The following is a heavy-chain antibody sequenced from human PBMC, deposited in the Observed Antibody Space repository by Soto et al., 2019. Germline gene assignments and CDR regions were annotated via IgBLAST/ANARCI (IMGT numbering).Heavy chain of an antibody. Sequence: EVQLVQSGGGLVQPGGSLRLSCAASGFTVIRNHMSWVRQAPGKGLEWVSVIYSGGTTYYADSVRGRFTISRDNTMNTLYLQRNSLRVEDTDVYYCARVDLEWLDFDPWGQGTLVTVSS. J-gene: IGHJ5*02. CDR2: IYSGGTT. D-gene: IGHD3-3*01. CDR3: ARVDLEWLDFDP. V-gene: IGHV3-66*01. CDR1: GFTVIRNH.